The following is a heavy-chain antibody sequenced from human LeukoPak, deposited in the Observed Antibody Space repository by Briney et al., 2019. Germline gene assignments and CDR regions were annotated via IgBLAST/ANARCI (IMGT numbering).Heavy chain of an antibody. D-gene: IGHD3-22*01. CDR2: ISSSSSYI. Sequence: PGGSLRLSCAASGFTFSSYSMNWVRQAPGKGLELVSSISSSSSYIYYADSVKGRFTISRDNAKNSLYLQMNSLRAEDTAVYYCARGPHYYDSSGSWEYFDYWGQGTLVTVSS. CDR3: ARGPHYYDSSGSWEYFDY. V-gene: IGHV3-21*01. J-gene: IGHJ4*02. CDR1: GFTFSSYS.